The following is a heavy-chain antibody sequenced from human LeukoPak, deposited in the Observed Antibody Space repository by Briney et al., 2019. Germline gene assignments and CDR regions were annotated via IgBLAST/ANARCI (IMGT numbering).Heavy chain of an antibody. CDR3: ARDFSSSSWLGGWFDP. D-gene: IGHD6-13*01. CDR1: GFTFSNAW. J-gene: IGHJ5*02. CDR2: IKSKTDGGTT. V-gene: IGHV3-15*01. Sequence: GGSLRLPCAASGFTFSNAWMSWVRQAPGKGLEWVGRIKSKTDGGTTDYAAPVKGRFTISRDNAKNSLYLQMNSLRAEDTAVYYCARDFSSSSWLGGWFDPWGQGTLVTVSS.